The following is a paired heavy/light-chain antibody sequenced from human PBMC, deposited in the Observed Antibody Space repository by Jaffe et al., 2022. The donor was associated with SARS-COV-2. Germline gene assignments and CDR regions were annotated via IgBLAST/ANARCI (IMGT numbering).Heavy chain of an antibody. J-gene: IGHJ4*02. Sequence: QLQLQESGPGLVKPSETLSLTCTVSGASITTTSFYWGWIRQPPGKGLEWIGSIYYNGNTYYNPSLKSRVTISVDTSNNQFSLKLSSVPAADTAVYYCARHFRAGYNNLGYFDFWGQGTLVTVSS. CDR2: IYYNGNT. V-gene: IGHV4-39*01. CDR3: ARHFRAGYNNLGYFDF. CDR1: GASITTTSFY. D-gene: IGHD1-20*01.
Light chain of an antibody. V-gene: IGLV1-40*01. Sequence: QSVLTQPPSVSGAPGQRVTISCTGSSSNIGAGYDVHWYQQLSGTAPKLLVYGNSNRPSGVPDRFSGSKSGTSASLAITGLQAEDEADYYCQSYDSSLSGSVFGGGTKLTVL. CDR2: GNS. CDR1: SSNIGAGYD. CDR3: QSYDSSLSGSV. J-gene: IGLJ2*01.